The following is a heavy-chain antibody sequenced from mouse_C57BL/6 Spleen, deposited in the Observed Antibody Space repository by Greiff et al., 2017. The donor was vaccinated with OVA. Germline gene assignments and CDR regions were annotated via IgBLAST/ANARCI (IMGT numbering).Heavy chain of an antibody. CDR1: GYTFTSYG. CDR3: ASLDYYGSSGWFAY. D-gene: IGHD1-1*01. Sequence: VQLQQSGAELARPGASVKLSCKASGYTFTSYGISWVKQRTGQGLEWIGEIYPRSGNTYYNEKFKGKATLTADKSSSTAYMELRSLTSEDSAVYFCASLDYYGSSGWFAYWGQGTLVTVSA. V-gene: IGHV1-81*01. J-gene: IGHJ3*01. CDR2: IYPRSGNT.